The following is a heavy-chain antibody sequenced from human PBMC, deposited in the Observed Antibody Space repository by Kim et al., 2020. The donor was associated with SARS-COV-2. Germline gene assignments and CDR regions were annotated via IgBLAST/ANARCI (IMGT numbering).Heavy chain of an antibody. CDR2: IKQDGSEK. CDR1: GFTFSSYW. D-gene: IGHD3-3*01. Sequence: GGSLRLSCAASGFTFSSYWMSWVRQAPGKGLEWVANIKQDGSEKYYVDSVKGRFTISRDNAKNSLYLQMNSLRAEDTAVYYCARDEYYDFWSGPLLDYYYYGMDVWGQGTTVTVSS. J-gene: IGHJ6*02. CDR3: ARDEYYDFWSGPLLDYYYYGMDV. V-gene: IGHV3-7*01.